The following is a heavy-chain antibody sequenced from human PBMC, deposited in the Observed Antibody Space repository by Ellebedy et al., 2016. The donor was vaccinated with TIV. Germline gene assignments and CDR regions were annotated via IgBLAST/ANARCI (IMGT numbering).Heavy chain of an antibody. Sequence: GGSLRLSCAASELTVTSNFMSWVRQAPGKGLAWVSTIAIDSTTYYADPVNGRFTISRDNSKNTLDIQMNSLRAEDTAVYYCARETYNDVDLKLWGIFDIWGQGTMVTVSS. CDR1: ELTVTSNF. CDR3: ARETYNDVDLKLWGIFDI. CDR2: IAIDSTT. J-gene: IGHJ3*02. D-gene: IGHD3-10*01. V-gene: IGHV3-66*01.